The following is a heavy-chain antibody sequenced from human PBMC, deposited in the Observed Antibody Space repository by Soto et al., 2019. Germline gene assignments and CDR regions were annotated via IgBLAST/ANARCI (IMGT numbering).Heavy chain of an antibody. CDR3: ANTIFGVVPPFDP. V-gene: IGHV4-61*01. CDR2: IYYSGST. J-gene: IGHJ5*02. CDR1: GGSVSSGSYY. Sequence: SETLSLTCTVSGGSVSSGSYYWSWIRQPPGKGLEWIGYIYYSGSTNYNPSLKSRVTISVDTSKNQFSLKLSSVTAADTAVYYCANTIFGVVPPFDPWGQGTLVTSPQ. D-gene: IGHD3-3*01.